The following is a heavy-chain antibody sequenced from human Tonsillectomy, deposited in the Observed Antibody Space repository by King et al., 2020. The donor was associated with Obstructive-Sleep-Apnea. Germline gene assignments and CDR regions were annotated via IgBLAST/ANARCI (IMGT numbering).Heavy chain of an antibody. CDR1: GFTFGDYA. CDR3: TRTGVLWFGDIGAFDI. CDR2: IRSKAYGGTT. Sequence: VQLVESGGGLVQPGRSLRLSCTASGFTFGDYAMSWFRQAPGKGLEWVGFIRSKAYGGTTEYAASVKGRFTISRDDSKSIAYLQMNSLKTEDTAVYYCTRTGVLWFGDIGAFDIWGQGTMVTVSS. J-gene: IGHJ3*02. D-gene: IGHD3-10*01. V-gene: IGHV3-49*03.